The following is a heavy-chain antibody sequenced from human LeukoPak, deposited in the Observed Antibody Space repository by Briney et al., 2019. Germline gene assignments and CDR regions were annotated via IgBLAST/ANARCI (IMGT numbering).Heavy chain of an antibody. CDR2: IYHSGSA. CDR1: GGSISSYY. CDR3: ARDVGTALVTGDY. Sequence: SSETLSLTCTVSGGSISSYYWSWVRQPPGQGLEWIGEIYHSGSANYNPSLKSRVTISVDKSKNQLSLKLISVTAADTAVYYCARDVGTALVTGDYWGQGTLVTVSS. D-gene: IGHD5-18*01. V-gene: IGHV4-4*02. J-gene: IGHJ4*02.